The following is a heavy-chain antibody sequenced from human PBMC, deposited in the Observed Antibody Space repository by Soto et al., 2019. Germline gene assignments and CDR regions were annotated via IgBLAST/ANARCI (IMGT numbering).Heavy chain of an antibody. CDR1: GGSISGGDYY. CDR2: IYYSGST. CDR3: ARDQIGSSPLYYYYGMDV. Sequence: PSETLSLTCTVSGGSISGGDYYWSWIRQPPGKGLEWIGYIYYSGSTYYNPSLKSRVTISVDTSKNQFSLKLSSVTAADTAVYYCARDQIGSSPLYYYYGMDVWGQGTTVTVSS. V-gene: IGHV4-30-4*01. D-gene: IGHD6-6*01. J-gene: IGHJ6*02.